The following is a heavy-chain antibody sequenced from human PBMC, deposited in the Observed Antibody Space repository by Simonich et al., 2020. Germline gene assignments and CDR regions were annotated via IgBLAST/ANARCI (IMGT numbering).Heavy chain of an antibody. Sequence: QLQLQESGPGLVKPSETLSLTCTVSGGSISSSSYYWGWIRQPPGKGREWIGSIYYSGSTYHNPSLKGRVTISVDTSKNQFSLKLSSVTAADTAVYYCARWSYSSSYFDYWGQGTLVTVSS. CDR2: IYYSGST. D-gene: IGHD6-6*01. CDR1: GGSISSSSYY. CDR3: ARWSYSSSYFDY. V-gene: IGHV4-39*01. J-gene: IGHJ4*02.